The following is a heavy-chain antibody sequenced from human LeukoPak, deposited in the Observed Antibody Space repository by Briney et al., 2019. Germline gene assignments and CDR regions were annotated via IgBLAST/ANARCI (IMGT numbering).Heavy chain of an antibody. D-gene: IGHD3-3*01. V-gene: IGHV1-24*01. Sequence: ASVKVSCKVSGYTLTELSMHWVRQAPGKGLEWMGGFDPEDGETIYAQKFQGRVTMTEDTSTDTAYMELSGLRSEDTAVYYCATVTYYDFWSGYPPYYFDYWGQGTLVTVSS. CDR3: ATVTYYDFWSGYPPYYFDY. CDR2: FDPEDGET. J-gene: IGHJ4*02. CDR1: GYTLTELS.